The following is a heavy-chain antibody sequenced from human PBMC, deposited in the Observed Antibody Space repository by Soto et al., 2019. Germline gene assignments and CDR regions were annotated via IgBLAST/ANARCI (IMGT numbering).Heavy chain of an antibody. D-gene: IGHD3-22*01. CDR2: VYHTGTT. Sequence: SETLSLTCVVSGGPVSGDDLYWSWSSHLPGKGLEWIANVYHTGTTYYNPSLKSRVSMSVDTSQTQFSLILASVTAADTAVYYCARALVTDYNSRDYHYYFAMDVWGQGTSVTVSS. CDR1: GGPVSGDDLY. CDR3: ARALVTDYNSRDYHYYFAMDV. V-gene: IGHV4-31*02. J-gene: IGHJ6*02.